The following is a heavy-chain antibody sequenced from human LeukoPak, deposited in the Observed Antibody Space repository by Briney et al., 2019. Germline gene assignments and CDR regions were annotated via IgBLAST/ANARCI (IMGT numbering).Heavy chain of an antibody. J-gene: IGHJ3*02. Sequence: GTSVKVSCKVSGYTLSSSGISWVRQAPGQGLEWIGWIRGDNGNTGYAQELQGRVTMTTDTSTSTGYMELRSLRFEDTAVYYCARGVGSAFDIWGQGTMVTVSS. D-gene: IGHD2-15*01. CDR1: GYTLSSSG. CDR2: IRGDNGNT. V-gene: IGHV1-18*01. CDR3: ARGVGSAFDI.